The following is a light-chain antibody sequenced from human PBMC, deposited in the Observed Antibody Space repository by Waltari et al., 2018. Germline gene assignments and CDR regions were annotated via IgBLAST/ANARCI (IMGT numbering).Light chain of an antibody. V-gene: IGLV1-47*01. J-gene: IGLJ3*02. CDR1: SYHIGSNS. CDR2: RNT. Sequence: QSVLTKPPSASGTPGQRVTISCSGRSYHIGSNSVYWYQHFPGAAPKLLISRNTQRPSGVPDRFSGSKSGTAASLAISGLRSEDEADYYCAAWDDSLSRWLLGGGTKLTVL. CDR3: AAWDDSLSRWL.